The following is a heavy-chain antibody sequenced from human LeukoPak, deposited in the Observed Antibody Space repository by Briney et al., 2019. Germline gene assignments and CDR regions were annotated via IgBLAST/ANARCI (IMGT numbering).Heavy chain of an antibody. CDR3: ATQYYGDLSYHYFDY. CDR2: ISYDGSNK. D-gene: IGHD4-17*01. V-gene: IGHV3-30-3*01. CDR1: GFTFSSYA. Sequence: PGGSLRLSCAASGFTFSSYAMHWVRQAPGKGLEWVAVISYDGSNKYYADSVKGRFTISRGNSKNTLYLQMNSLRAEDTAVYYCATQYYGDLSYHYFDYWGQGTLVTVSS. J-gene: IGHJ4*02.